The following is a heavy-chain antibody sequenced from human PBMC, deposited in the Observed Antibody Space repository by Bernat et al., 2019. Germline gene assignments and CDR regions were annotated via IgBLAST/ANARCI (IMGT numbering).Heavy chain of an antibody. V-gene: IGHV1-2*04. CDR3: AREYLNCSSTSCYKKWNWFDH. CDR2: INPNSGGT. J-gene: IGHJ5*02. D-gene: IGHD2-2*02. Sequence: QVQLVQSGAEVKKPGASVKVSCKASGYTFTGYYMHWVRQAPGQGLEWMGWINPNSGGTNYAQKCQGWVTMTRETSISTAYMELSRLRSDDTAVYYCAREYLNCSSTSCYKKWNWFDHWGQGTLVTVSS. CDR1: GYTFTGYY.